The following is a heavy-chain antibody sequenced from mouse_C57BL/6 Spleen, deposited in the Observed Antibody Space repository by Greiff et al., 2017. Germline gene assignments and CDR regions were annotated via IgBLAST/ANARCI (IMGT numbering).Heavy chain of an antibody. V-gene: IGHV1-19*01. Sequence: EVQLQQSGPVLVKPGASVKMSCKASGYTFTDYYMNWVKQSHGKSLEWIGVIHPYNGGTSYNQKFKGKATLTVDKSSSTAYMELNSLTSEDSAVYYCARRSYYYGSRGYFDYWGQGTTLTVSS. J-gene: IGHJ2*01. CDR3: ARRSYYYGSRGYFDY. CDR2: IHPYNGGT. CDR1: GYTFTDYY. D-gene: IGHD1-1*01.